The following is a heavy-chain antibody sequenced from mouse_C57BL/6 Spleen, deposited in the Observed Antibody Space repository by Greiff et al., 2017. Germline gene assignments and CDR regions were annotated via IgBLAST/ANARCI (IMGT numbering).Heavy chain of an antibody. V-gene: IGHV1-54*01. D-gene: IGHD2-10*02. Sequence: QVQLQQSGAELVRPGTSVTVSCKASGYAFTNYLIEWVKQRPGQGLEWIGVINPGSGGTNYNEKFKGKATLTADKSSSTAYMQLSSLTSEDSAVYFCARSVYGNYVRYVDVWGTGTTVTVSS. CDR1: GYAFTNYL. J-gene: IGHJ1*03. CDR3: ARSVYGNYVRYVDV. CDR2: INPGSGGT.